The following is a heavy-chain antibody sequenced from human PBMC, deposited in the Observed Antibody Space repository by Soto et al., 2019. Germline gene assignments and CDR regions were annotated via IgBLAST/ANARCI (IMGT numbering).Heavy chain of an antibody. CDR2: IIPIFGTA. CDR3: ASGGGKTYYYDSSGYVDAFDI. CDR1: GGTFSSYA. Sequence: SVKVSCKASGGTFSSYAISWVRQAPGQGLEWMGGIIPIFGTANYAQKFQGRVTITADESTSTAYMELSSLRSEDTAVYYCASGGGKTYYYDSSGYVDAFDIWGQGTMITVSS. D-gene: IGHD3-22*01. V-gene: IGHV1-69*13. J-gene: IGHJ3*02.